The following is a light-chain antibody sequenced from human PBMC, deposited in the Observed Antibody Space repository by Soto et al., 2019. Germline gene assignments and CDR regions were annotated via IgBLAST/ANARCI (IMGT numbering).Light chain of an antibody. Sequence: DIQMTQSPSSVSASVGDRVTITCRASQTISSWLVWYQQKPGKAPKLLIYTASILQSGVPSRFSGSGSGTDFTLTISSLQPEDFATYYCQQANSFPFTFGQGTRLEIK. CDR2: TAS. J-gene: IGKJ5*01. CDR3: QQANSFPFT. V-gene: IGKV1-12*02. CDR1: QTISSW.